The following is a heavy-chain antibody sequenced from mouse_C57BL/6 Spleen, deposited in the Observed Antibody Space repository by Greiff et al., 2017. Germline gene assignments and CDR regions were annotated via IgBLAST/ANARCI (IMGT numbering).Heavy chain of an antibody. V-gene: IGHV14-4*01. J-gene: IGHJ4*01. CDR3: TDGSSLYYYALDY. CDR1: GFNIKDDY. Sequence: VQLQQSGAELVRPGASVKLSCTASGFNIKDDYMHWVKQRPEQGLEWIGWIDPENGDTEYASKFQGKATITADTSSNTAYLQLSSLTSEDTAVYYCTDGSSLYYYALDYWGQGTSVTVSS. D-gene: IGHD1-1*01. CDR2: IDPENGDT.